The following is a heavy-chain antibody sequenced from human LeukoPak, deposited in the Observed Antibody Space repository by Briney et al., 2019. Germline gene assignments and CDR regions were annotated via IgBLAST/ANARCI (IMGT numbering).Heavy chain of an antibody. J-gene: IGHJ6*02. CDR1: GGTFSSYA. Sequence: ASVKVSCKASGGTFSSYAISWVRQAPGQGLEWMGGIIPIFGTANYAQKFQGRVTITADESTSTAYMELSSLRSEDTAVYYCARDEATVRKYYNGMDVWGQGTTVTVSS. D-gene: IGHD4-11*01. V-gene: IGHV1-69*13. CDR3: ARDEATVRKYYNGMDV. CDR2: IIPIFGTA.